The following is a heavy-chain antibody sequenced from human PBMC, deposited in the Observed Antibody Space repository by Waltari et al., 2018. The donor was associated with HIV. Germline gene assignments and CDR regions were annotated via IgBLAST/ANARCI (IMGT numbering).Heavy chain of an antibody. J-gene: IGHJ4*02. D-gene: IGHD4-17*01. CDR3: AKGGSSYGDYEFDY. CDR1: GLTFSSYA. Sequence: EVQLLESGGGLVQPGGSLRLSCAASGLTFSSYAMSWVRQAPGKGLGWVSGIIGGGGSTDYADSVKGRCTISRDNSNNTLYLQMNSLRAEDTAVYYCAKGGSSYGDYEFDYWGQGTLVTVSS. CDR2: IIGGGGST. V-gene: IGHV3-23*01.